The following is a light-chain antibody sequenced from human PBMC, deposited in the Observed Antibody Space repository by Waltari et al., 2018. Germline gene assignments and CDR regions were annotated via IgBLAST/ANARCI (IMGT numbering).Light chain of an antibody. V-gene: IGLV2-14*01. CDR3: SSYTSIIPPFL. CDR1: SSDLGGYSF. CDR2: DVS. J-gene: IGLJ1*01. Sequence: QSALTQPASVSGSPGQSITISCTRSSSDLGGYSFVSWYQQHPGNAPKLMIYDVSHRPSGVSNRFSGSKSGNTASLTISGLQPEDEADYSCSSYTSIIPPFLFGTGTKVTVL.